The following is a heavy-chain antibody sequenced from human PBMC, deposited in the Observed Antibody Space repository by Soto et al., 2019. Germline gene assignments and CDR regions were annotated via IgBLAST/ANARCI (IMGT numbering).Heavy chain of an antibody. D-gene: IGHD6-19*01. V-gene: IGHV3-53*02. Sequence: VQLVETGGGLIQPGGSLRLSCAASGFTFSSNHMNWVRQAPGKGLEWVSVIYSGGVTYYADSVKGRSTISRDNSKNTLYFQVNSVRAEDTAVYYCARGAGSGYFDYWGQGTLVTVSS. CDR3: ARGAGSGYFDY. J-gene: IGHJ4*02. CDR1: GFTFSSNH. CDR2: IYSGGVT.